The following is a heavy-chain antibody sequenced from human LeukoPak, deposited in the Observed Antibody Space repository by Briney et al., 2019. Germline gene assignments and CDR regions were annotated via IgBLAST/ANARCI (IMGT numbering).Heavy chain of an antibody. CDR1: GGSFSGYY. CDR2: INHSGST. Sequence: PSETLSLTCAVYGGSFSGYYWSWIRQPPGKGLEWIGEINHSGSTNYNPSLKSRVTISVDTSKNQFSLKLSSVTAADTAVYYCARVSRDYYGSGSTLFRYYYYYYMDVWGKGTTVTVSS. V-gene: IGHV4-34*01. CDR3: ARVSRDYYGSGSTLFRYYYYYYMDV. J-gene: IGHJ6*03. D-gene: IGHD3-10*01.